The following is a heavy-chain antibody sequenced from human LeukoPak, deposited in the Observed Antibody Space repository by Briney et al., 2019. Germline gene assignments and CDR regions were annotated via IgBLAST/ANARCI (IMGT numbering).Heavy chain of an antibody. D-gene: IGHD4-17*01. Sequence: SETLSLTCTVSGGSISSYYWSWIRQPPGKGLEWIGYIYYSGSTNYNPSLKSRVTISVDTSKNQFSLKLSSVTAADTAVYYCARAPNGDPFPFDSWGQGTLVTVSS. V-gene: IGHV4-59*08. CDR1: GGSISSYY. J-gene: IGHJ4*02. CDR2: IYYSGST. CDR3: ARAPNGDPFPFDS.